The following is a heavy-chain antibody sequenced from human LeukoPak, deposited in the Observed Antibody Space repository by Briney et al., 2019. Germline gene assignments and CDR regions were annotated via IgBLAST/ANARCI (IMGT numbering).Heavy chain of an antibody. Sequence: SETLSLTCTVSGGSISSYYWSWIRQPPGKGLEWIGYIYYSGSTNYNPSLKSRVTISVDTSKNQFSLKLSPVTAADTAVYYCARGEHMVRGVPFDWFDPWGQGTLVTVSS. CDR1: GGSISSYY. V-gene: IGHV4-59*08. CDR2: IYYSGST. J-gene: IGHJ5*02. D-gene: IGHD3-10*01. CDR3: ARGEHMVRGVPFDWFDP.